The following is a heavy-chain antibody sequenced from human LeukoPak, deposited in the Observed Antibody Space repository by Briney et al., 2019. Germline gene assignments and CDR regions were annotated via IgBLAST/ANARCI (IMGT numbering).Heavy chain of an antibody. CDR1: GFTFSSYA. V-gene: IGHV3-30-3*01. J-gene: IGHJ4*02. D-gene: IGHD4-23*01. CDR3: ARGTTVASDY. Sequence: GGSLRLSCTASGFTFSSYAMHWVRQAPGKGLEWVAVISYDGSNKYYADSVKGRFTISRDNSKNTLYLQMNSLRAEDTAVYYCARGTTVASDYWGQGTLVTVSS. CDR2: ISYDGSNK.